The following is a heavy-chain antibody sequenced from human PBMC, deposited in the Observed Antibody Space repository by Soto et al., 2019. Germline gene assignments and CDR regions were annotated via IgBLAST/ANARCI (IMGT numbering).Heavy chain of an antibody. CDR2: IYHSGST. J-gene: IGHJ5*02. CDR3: ARGSCSSTSCYHPNWFDP. Sequence: QVQLQESGPGLVKPSGTLSLTCAVSSGSISSSNWWSWVRQPPGKGLEWIGEIYHSGSTNYNPSLKSRVTISVDKSKNQFSLKLSSVTAADTAVYYCARGSCSSTSCYHPNWFDPWGQGTLVTVSS. D-gene: IGHD2-2*01. V-gene: IGHV4-4*02. CDR1: SGSISSSNW.